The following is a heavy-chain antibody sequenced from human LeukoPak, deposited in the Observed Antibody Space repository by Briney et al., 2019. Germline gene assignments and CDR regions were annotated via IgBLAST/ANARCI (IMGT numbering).Heavy chain of an antibody. CDR3: ARATLGYCSGGSCYAPIYYYYYMDV. CDR1: GYSISSGYY. Sequence: SETLSLTCTVSGYSISSGYYWSWIRQPAGKGLEWIGRIYTSGSTNYNPSLKSRVTISVDTSKNQFSLKLSSATAADTAVYYCARATLGYCSGGSCYAPIYYYYYMDVWGKGTTVTISS. V-gene: IGHV4-61*02. J-gene: IGHJ6*03. D-gene: IGHD2-15*01. CDR2: IYTSGST.